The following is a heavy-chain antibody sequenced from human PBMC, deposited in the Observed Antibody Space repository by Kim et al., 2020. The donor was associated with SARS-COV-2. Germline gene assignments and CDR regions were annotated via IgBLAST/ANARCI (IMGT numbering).Heavy chain of an antibody. Sequence: GGSLRLSCAASGFTFSNAWMSWVRQAPGKGLEWVGRIKSKTDGGTTDYAAPVKGRFTISRDDSKNTLYLQMNSLKTEDTAVYYCTTWDKDIVVVPAAMRKTTVTYRGGGSNDYWGQGTLVTVSS. V-gene: IGHV3-15*01. CDR3: TTWDKDIVVVPAAMRKTTVTYRGGGSNDY. D-gene: IGHD2-2*01. CDR1: GFTFSNAW. CDR2: IKSKTDGGTT. J-gene: IGHJ4*02.